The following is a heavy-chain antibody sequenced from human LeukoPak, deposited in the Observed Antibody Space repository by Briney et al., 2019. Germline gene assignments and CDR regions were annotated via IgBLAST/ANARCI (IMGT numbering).Heavy chain of an antibody. CDR3: ARIGADDILTGYSTDY. CDR2: IYHSGST. Sequence: NSSETLSLTCTVSGYSISSGHYWGWIRQPPGKGLEWIGSIYHSGSTYYNPSLKSRVTISVDTSKNQFSLKLSSVTAADTAVYYCARIGADDILTGYSTDYWGQGTLVTVSS. D-gene: IGHD3-9*01. CDR1: GYSISSGHY. J-gene: IGHJ4*02. V-gene: IGHV4-38-2*02.